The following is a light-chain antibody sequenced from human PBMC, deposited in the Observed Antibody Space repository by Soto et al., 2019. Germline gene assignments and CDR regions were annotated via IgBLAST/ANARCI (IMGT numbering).Light chain of an antibody. CDR1: QSVSRY. V-gene: IGKV3-11*01. CDR2: DAS. J-gene: IGKJ4*01. Sequence: EIVLTQSPGTLSLSPGDSATLSCRASQSVSRYLAWYQQKPGQAPRLLIYDASDRSTGIPARFSGRGSVTDFTLTISSLEPEDFAVYYCQQRSNWPFTFGGGTKVEIK. CDR3: QQRSNWPFT.